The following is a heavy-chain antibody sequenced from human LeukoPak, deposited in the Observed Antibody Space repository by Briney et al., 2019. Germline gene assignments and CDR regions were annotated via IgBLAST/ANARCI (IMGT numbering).Heavy chain of an antibody. CDR3: ARDLSAAGIPDY. V-gene: IGHV4-31*03. CDR2: IYYSGST. D-gene: IGHD6-13*01. J-gene: IGHJ4*02. Sequence: SQTLSLTCTVSGGSISSGGYYWSWIRQHPGKGLEWIGYIYYSGSTYYNPSLRSRVTISVDTSKNQFSLKLSSVTAADTAVYYCARDLSAAGIPDYWGQGTLVTVSS. CDR1: GGSISSGGYY.